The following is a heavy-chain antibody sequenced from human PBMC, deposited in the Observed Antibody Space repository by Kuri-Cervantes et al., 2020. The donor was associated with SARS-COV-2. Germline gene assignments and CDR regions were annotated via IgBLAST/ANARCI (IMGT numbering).Heavy chain of an antibody. J-gene: IGHJ6*02. CDR3: AGDVDCSSTSCPSYYYYGMDV. CDR2: IRYDGSNK. Sequence: GESLKISCAASGFTFSSYGMHWVRQAPGKGLEWVAFIRYDGSNKYYADSVKGRFTISRDNAKNSLYLQMNSLRAEDTAVYYCAGDVDCSSTSCPSYYYYGMDVWGQGTTVTVSS. CDR1: GFTFSSYG. V-gene: IGHV3-30*02. D-gene: IGHD2-2*01.